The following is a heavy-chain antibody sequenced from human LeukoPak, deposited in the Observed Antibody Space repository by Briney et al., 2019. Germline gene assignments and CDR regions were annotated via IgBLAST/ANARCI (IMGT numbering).Heavy chain of an antibody. V-gene: IGHV1-3*03. CDR2: INAGNGNT. D-gene: IGHD1-26*01. CDR1: GYTFTSYA. CDR3: ARVSLAVGATMDFDY. J-gene: IGHJ4*02. Sequence: GASVKVSCKASGYTFTSYAMHWVRQAPGQRLEWMGWINAGNGNTKYSQEFQGRVTITRDTSASTAYMELSSLRSEDMAVYYCARVSLAVGATMDFDYWGQGTLVTVSS.